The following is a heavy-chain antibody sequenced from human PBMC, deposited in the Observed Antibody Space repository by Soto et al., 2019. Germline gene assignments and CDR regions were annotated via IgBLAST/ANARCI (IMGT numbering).Heavy chain of an antibody. CDR2: IYYSGST. D-gene: IGHD4-17*01. CDR3: AREDRTTVVTHDAFDI. J-gene: IGHJ3*02. Sequence: SETLSLTCTVSGGSISSSSYYWGWIRQPPGKGLEWIGNIYYSGSTYYNPSLKSRVTISVDTSKNQFSLKLSSVTAADTAVYYCAREDRTTVVTHDAFDIWGQGTMVTVSS. CDR1: GGSISSSSYY. V-gene: IGHV4-39*07.